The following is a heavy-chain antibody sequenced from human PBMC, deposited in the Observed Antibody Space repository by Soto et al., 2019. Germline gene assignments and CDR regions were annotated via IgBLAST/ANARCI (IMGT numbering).Heavy chain of an antibody. CDR1: GFSVGNPRMG. CDR2: ILSSDEI. CDR3: ARISSTWEVGS. Sequence: QVTLKESGPVLVKPTETLTLTCTVSGFSVGNPRMGVSWIRQPPGKALEWLAHILSSDEISYSASLKSRLTISKDTSNSQVVLTMTNMDPVDTGTYYCARISSTWEVGSWGQGTLVTVSS. V-gene: IGHV2-26*01. J-gene: IGHJ5*02. D-gene: IGHD2-2*01.